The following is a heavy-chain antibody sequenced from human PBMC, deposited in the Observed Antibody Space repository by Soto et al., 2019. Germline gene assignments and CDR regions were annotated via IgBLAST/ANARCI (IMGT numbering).Heavy chain of an antibody. CDR1: GFTFRTYG. Sequence: QVQLVESGGGVVQPGRSLRLSCAASGFTFRTYGMHWVRQAPGKGLEWVAIFWYDGSNKYYAESVKGRFTISRDNSKNTMYLKMNRLRAEDTAVYYCARDGTFGAMVVSLDMWCQGTMVIVSS. CDR2: FWYDGSNK. J-gene: IGHJ3*02. CDR3: ARDGTFGAMVVSLDM. V-gene: IGHV3-33*01. D-gene: IGHD3-16*01.